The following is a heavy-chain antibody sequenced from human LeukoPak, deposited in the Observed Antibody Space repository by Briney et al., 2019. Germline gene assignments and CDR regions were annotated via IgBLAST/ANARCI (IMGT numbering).Heavy chain of an antibody. CDR2: IYNGRAT. J-gene: IGHJ3*02. D-gene: IGHD3-9*01. V-gene: IGHV4-59*08. Sequence: PSETLSLTCTVSGGSISSYYWTWIRQPPGKGLEWVGYIYNGRATNYNPSLRSRVTISVDTSKNQFSLRLNSVTAADTAVYFCARRNILTEGEAFDIWGQGTLVTVSS. CDR3: ARRNILTEGEAFDI. CDR1: GGSISSYY.